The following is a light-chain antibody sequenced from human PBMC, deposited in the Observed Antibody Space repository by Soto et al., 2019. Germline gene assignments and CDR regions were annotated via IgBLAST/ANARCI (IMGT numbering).Light chain of an antibody. CDR2: AAF. J-gene: IGKJ4*01. CDR1: QGISSW. V-gene: IGKV1-12*01. CDR3: QQTYSFPLT. Sequence: DIQMTQSPSSVSASVGDRVTITCRASQGISSWLAWYQQKPGNAPKVLISAAFTLQSGVPSRFSGSGFGTFFTLTITSLQPEDFATYYCQQTYSFPLTFGGGTKVDIK.